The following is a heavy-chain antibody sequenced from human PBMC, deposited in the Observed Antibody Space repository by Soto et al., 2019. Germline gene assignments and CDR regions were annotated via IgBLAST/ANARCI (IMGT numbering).Heavy chain of an antibody. CDR3: ARVRQGCSANNCYFDP. J-gene: IGHJ5*01. D-gene: IGHD1-1*01. Sequence: SETLSLTCTLSGGSVRAPDWWNWVRQSPDKGLEWIAEVHISGHSNYNPSLGSRVSVSIDSSKNQFYLNLNSVTAADTAIYYCARVRQGCSANNCYFDPWGQGTQVTVSS. CDR2: VHISGHS. CDR1: GGSVRAPDW. V-gene: IGHV4-4*02.